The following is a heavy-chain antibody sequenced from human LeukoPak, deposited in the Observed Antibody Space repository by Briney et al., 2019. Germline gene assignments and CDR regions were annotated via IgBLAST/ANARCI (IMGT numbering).Heavy chain of an antibody. D-gene: IGHD6-19*01. CDR2: IDWSGGNT. CDR3: ARDRYNSGWSRFFDY. J-gene: IGHJ4*02. CDR1: GFTFGGYG. V-gene: IGHV3-20*04. Sequence: PGGSLSLSCAASGFTFGGYGRSWVRQPPGKGLEWVSGIDWSGGNTAYADSVKGPFTISRDNARNSLYLQMNSLRAEDTACYYCARDRYNSGWSRFFDYWGQGSLVAVSS.